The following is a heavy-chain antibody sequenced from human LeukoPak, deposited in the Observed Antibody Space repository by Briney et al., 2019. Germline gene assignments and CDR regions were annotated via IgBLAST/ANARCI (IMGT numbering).Heavy chain of an antibody. CDR2: IRYNGGNQ. CDR1: GFTFSSYG. V-gene: IGHV3-30*02. J-gene: IGHJ4*02. CDR3: ARGSYDYVWGSYRYPYFDY. Sequence: GGSLRLSCAASGFTFSSYGMHWVRQTPGKGLECVAFIRYNGGNQYYTDSVKGRFTISRDNSKNSLYLQMNSLRAEDSAVYYCARGSYDYVWGSYRYPYFDYWGQGTLVTVSS. D-gene: IGHD3-16*02.